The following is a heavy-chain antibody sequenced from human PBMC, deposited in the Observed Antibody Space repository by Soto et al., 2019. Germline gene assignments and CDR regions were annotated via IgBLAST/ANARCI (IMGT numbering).Heavy chain of an antibody. CDR1: GGSISSSSYY. V-gene: IGHV4-39*01. CDR2: IYYSGST. Sequence: PSETLSLTCTVSGGSISSSSYYWGWIRQPPGKGLEWIGSIYYSGSTYYNPSLKSRVTISVDTSKNQFSLKLSSLTAADTAVYYCARQGTAMGYYYYGMDVWGQGTTVTVSS. CDR3: ARQGTAMGYYYYGMDV. D-gene: IGHD5-18*01. J-gene: IGHJ6*02.